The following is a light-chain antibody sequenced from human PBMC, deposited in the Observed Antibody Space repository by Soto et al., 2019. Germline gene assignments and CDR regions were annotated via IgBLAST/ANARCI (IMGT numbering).Light chain of an antibody. CDR2: GTS. Sequence: ELVMKQSPATLSVTPGERATLSCRASQSFSSNVAWYQQKPGQAPRLLIYGTSTRVTGIPARFSGSGSGTDFTLTINSVEPDDFAVYYCQQRDSWPITFGQGTRLEI. J-gene: IGKJ5*01. CDR3: QQRDSWPIT. V-gene: IGKV3-15*01. CDR1: QSFSSN.